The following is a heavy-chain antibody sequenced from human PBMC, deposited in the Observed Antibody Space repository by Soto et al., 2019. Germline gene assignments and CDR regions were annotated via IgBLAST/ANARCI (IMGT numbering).Heavy chain of an antibody. V-gene: IGHV3-9*01. J-gene: IGHJ3*02. Sequence: DVQLVESGGGLVQPGRSLRLSCAASGFTFDDYAMHWVRQAPGKGLEWVSGISWNSGSIRYADSVKGRFTISRDNAKNYLYLQMNGLRDEDTALYYFAKDRKASLGDAFDIWGQGRMVTVSS. CDR2: ISWNSGSI. CDR3: AKDRKASLGDAFDI. CDR1: GFTFDDYA.